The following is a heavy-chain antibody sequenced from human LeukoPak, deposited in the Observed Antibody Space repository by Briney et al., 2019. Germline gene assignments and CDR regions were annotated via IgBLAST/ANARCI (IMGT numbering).Heavy chain of an antibody. V-gene: IGHV4-38-2*01. J-gene: IGHJ4*02. D-gene: IGHD5-18*01. CDR2: LYHSGSP. CDR1: GYSISRGHY. Sequence: SETLSLTCAVSGYSISRGHYWGWIRQPPGKGLEWIGSLYHSGSPYYSPSLRGRVTISVDTSKNHISLKLSSVTAPDTAVYYCARVIGYRYGYAIDYWGQGTPVTVSS. CDR3: ARVIGYRYGYAIDY.